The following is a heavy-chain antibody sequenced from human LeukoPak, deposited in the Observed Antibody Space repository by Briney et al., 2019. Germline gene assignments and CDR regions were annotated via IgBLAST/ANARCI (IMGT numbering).Heavy chain of an antibody. D-gene: IGHD3-10*01. CDR2: INAGNGNT. CDR3: ARDVGYYYGSGSYYSYGMDV. CDR1: GYTFTTYA. Sequence: ASVKVSCKASGYTFTTYAMHWVRQAPGQRLEWMGWINAGNGNTKYSQKFQGRVTITRDTSTSTAYMELRSLRSDDTAVYYCARDVGYYYGSGSYYSYGMDVWGKGTTVTVSS. J-gene: IGHJ6*04. V-gene: IGHV1-3*01.